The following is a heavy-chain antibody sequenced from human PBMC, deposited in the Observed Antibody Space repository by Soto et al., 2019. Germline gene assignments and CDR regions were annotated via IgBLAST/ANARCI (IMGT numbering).Heavy chain of an antibody. Sequence: QVQLQESGPGLVKPSQTLSLTCTVSGGSISSGGYYWSWMRQHPGKGLEGIGYIYYSGSTYYNPSLKCRVTISVDTSKNQCSLKLSSVTAADTAVYYCARDVVRGVMGFDPWGQGTLVTVSS. V-gene: IGHV4-31*03. D-gene: IGHD3-10*01. J-gene: IGHJ5*02. CDR1: GGSISSGGYY. CDR2: IYYSGST. CDR3: ARDVVRGVMGFDP.